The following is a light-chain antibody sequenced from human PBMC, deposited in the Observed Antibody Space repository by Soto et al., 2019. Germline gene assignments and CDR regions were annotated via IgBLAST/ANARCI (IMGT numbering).Light chain of an antibody. CDR1: QSVFYSSNNKNY. V-gene: IGKV4-1*01. Sequence: DIVMTQSPDSLAVSLGERATINCRSSQSVFYSSNNKNYLACYQQKPGQPPKLLIYWASTRESGVPDRFSGSGSGTDFTLTIYSLQAEDVAVYYCQQYFSAPYTFGQGTKLEIK. J-gene: IGKJ2*01. CDR2: WAS. CDR3: QQYFSAPYT.